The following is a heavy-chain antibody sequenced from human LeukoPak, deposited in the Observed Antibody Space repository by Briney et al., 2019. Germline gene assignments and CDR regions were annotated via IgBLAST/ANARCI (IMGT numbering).Heavy chain of an antibody. CDR1: GGSISSYY. J-gene: IGHJ6*03. D-gene: IGHD3-3*01. V-gene: IGHV4-59*01. CDR3: ARGPVWSAYYYYMDV. CDR2: IYYSGST. Sequence: PSETLSLTCTVSGGSISSYYWSWIRQPPGKGLEWIGYIYYSGSTNYNPSLKSRVTISVDTSKNQFSLKLSSVTAADTAVSYCARGPVWSAYYYYMDVWGKGTTVTVSS.